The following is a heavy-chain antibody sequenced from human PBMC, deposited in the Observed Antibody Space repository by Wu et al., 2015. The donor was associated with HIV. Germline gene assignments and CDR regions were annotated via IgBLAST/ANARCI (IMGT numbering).Heavy chain of an antibody. D-gene: IGHD5-24*01. V-gene: IGHV1-18*01. CDR1: GGTFSSYA. CDR3: AREESGGGRNGYKF. CDR2: ISTYDHTT. Sequence: QVQLVQSGAEVKKPGSSVKVSCKASGGTFSSYAISWVRQAPGQGLEWMGWISTYDHTTNYGQRFQGRVSITTDSTSNTAYMELRSLRSDDTAIYYCAREESGGGRNGYKFWGRGNPGHRLL. J-gene: IGHJ4*02.